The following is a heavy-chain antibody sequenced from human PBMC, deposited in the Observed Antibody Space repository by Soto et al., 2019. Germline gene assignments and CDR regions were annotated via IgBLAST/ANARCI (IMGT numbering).Heavy chain of an antibody. Sequence: QVQLVESGGGVVQPGRSLRLSCAASGFTFSSYAMHWVRQAPGKGLEWVAVISYDGSNKYYADSVKGRFTISRDNSKNTLYLQMNSLRAEDTAVYYCASGAGWELQFDYWGQGTLVTVS. CDR3: ASGAGWELQFDY. J-gene: IGHJ4*02. V-gene: IGHV3-30-3*01. D-gene: IGHD1-26*01. CDR1: GFTFSSYA. CDR2: ISYDGSNK.